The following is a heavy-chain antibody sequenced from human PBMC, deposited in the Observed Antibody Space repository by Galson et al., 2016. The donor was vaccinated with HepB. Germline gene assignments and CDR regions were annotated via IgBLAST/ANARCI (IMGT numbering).Heavy chain of an antibody. J-gene: IGHJ6*03. D-gene: IGHD1-26*01. V-gene: IGHV1-69*06. CDR1: GGTFSSYA. CDR3: AKTRYSGSSKANYFYYYYMDV. CDR2: IISIFGTA. Sequence: SVKVSCKASGGTFSSYAISWVRQAPGQGLEWLGGIISIFGTANYAQKFQGRVTITADKSTSTAYMELSSLRSEDTAVYYCAKTRYSGSSKANYFYYYYMDVWGKGTTVTVSS.